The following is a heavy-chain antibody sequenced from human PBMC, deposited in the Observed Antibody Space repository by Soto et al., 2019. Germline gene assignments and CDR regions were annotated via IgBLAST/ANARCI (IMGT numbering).Heavy chain of an antibody. J-gene: IGHJ6*02. Sequence: QVQLVQSGAEVKKPGASVKVSCKASGYTFTSYDINWVRQATGQGLEWMGWLNPNSGNTGYAQKFQGRVTMTRNTAIHTAYMALSSLRSEHTAVYYYARGLSGWYLGYYYYGMDVWGQGTTVTVS. D-gene: IGHD6-19*01. CDR2: LNPNSGNT. CDR1: GYTFTSYD. V-gene: IGHV1-8*01. CDR3: ARGLSGWYLGYYYYGMDV.